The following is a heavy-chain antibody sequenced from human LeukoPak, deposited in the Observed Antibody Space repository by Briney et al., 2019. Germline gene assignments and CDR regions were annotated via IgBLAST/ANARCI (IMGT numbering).Heavy chain of an antibody. Sequence: GGSLRLSCAASGFTFGDSAMTWVRQAPGKGLEWISAISAGGGVTIYADSAQDRFTMSRDNSMNTLYLQMNSLRIDDTAIYYCAKGGNNASIDYWGQGTLVTVSS. D-gene: IGHD3-16*01. CDR2: ISAGGGVT. CDR1: GFTFGDSA. J-gene: IGHJ4*02. CDR3: AKGGNNASIDY. V-gene: IGHV3-23*01.